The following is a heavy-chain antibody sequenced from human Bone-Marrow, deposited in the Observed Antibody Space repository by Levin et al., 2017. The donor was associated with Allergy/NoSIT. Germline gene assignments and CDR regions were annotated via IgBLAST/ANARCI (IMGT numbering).Heavy chain of an antibody. CDR3: ARRMDVSGSYPRDNWFDP. Sequence: MSSETLSLTCIVSGASINTNTYHWGWIRQPPGKGLEWIGLISSSGITHYNPSLQSRVILSIDTSKNQFSMMLDSVTAADTAVYYCARRMDVSGSYPRDNWFDPWGHGTLVTVSA. V-gene: IGHV4-39*01. CDR1: GASINTNTYH. J-gene: IGHJ5*02. D-gene: IGHD3-10*01. CDR2: ISSSGIT.